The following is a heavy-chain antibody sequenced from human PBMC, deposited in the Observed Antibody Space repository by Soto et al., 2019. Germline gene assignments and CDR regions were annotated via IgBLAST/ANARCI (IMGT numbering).Heavy chain of an antibody. CDR2: TYYRSKWYN. Sequence: QSQTLSLTCAISGDSVSSNSAAWNWIRQSPSRGLEWLGRTYYRSKWYNDYAVSVKSRITINPDTSKNQFSLQLNSVTPEDTAVYYCARVTVVVPAATFLDYWGQGTLVTVSS. CDR1: GDSVSSNSAA. V-gene: IGHV6-1*01. CDR3: ARVTVVVPAATFLDY. J-gene: IGHJ4*02. D-gene: IGHD2-2*01.